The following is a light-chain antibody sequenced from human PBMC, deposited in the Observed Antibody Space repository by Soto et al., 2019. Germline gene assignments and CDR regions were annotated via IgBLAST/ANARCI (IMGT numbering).Light chain of an antibody. V-gene: IGKV3-20*01. J-gene: IGKJ2*01. CDR3: QHYYRLPPT. CDR2: GAS. CDR1: QSIITY. Sequence: EIVLTQSPGTLPLSPWERATLSCRASQSIITYLAWYQQKPGQAPGLLIYGASTRSTGVPDRLSGSGSGADFTLTINRLEPEDFAVYFCQHYYRLPPTYGQGTNLEV.